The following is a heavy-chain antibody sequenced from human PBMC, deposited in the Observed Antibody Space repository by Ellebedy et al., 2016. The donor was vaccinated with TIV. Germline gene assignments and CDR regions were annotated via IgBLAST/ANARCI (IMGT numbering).Heavy chain of an antibody. Sequence: GESLKISCAASGFTFSSYGMHWVRQAPGQGLEWMGWINPNSGGTNYAQKFQGRVTMTRDTSISTAYMELSRLRSDDTAVYYCARVRLAVAGSGYFDYWGQGTLVTVSS. CDR2: INPNSGGT. D-gene: IGHD6-19*01. CDR1: GFTFSSYG. V-gene: IGHV1-2*02. J-gene: IGHJ4*02. CDR3: ARVRLAVAGSGYFDY.